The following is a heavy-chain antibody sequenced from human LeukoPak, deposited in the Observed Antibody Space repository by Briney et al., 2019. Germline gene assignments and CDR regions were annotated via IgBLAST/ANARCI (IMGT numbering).Heavy chain of an antibody. CDR3: VRDPLGHPQGIGY. V-gene: IGHV4-38-2*02. J-gene: IGHJ4*02. CDR2: IYYSGST. D-gene: IGHD2/OR15-2a*01. CDR1: GFTFSSYA. Sequence: GSLRLSCAASGFTFSSYAMSWVRQAPGKGLEWIGSIYYSGSTYYNPSLKSRVTISVDTSKNQFSLNLRSVTAADTAVYYCVRDPLGHPQGIGYWGQGTLVTVSS.